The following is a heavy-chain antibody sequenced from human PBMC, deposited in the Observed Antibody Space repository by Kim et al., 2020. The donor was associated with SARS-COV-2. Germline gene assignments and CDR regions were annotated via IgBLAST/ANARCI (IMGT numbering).Heavy chain of an antibody. CDR3: ARGHYYGSGSDFDY. CDR2: INPNSGGT. V-gene: IGHV1-2*02. Sequence: ASVKVSCKASGYTFTGYYMHWVRQAPGQGLEWMGWINPNSGGTNYAQKFQGRVTMTRDTSISTAYMELSRLRSDDTAVYYCARGHYYGSGSDFDYWGQGTLVTVSS. D-gene: IGHD3-10*01. J-gene: IGHJ4*02. CDR1: GYTFTGYY.